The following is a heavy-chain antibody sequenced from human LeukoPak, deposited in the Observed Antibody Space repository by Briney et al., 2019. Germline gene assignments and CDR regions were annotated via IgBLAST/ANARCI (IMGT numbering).Heavy chain of an antibody. J-gene: IGHJ3*02. V-gene: IGHV3-23*01. CDR3: AKEEIMITFGGVIVGDASDI. Sequence: GGSLRLSCAASGFTFSSYAMSWVRQAPGEGLEWVSAISGSGGSTYYADPVKGRFTISRDNSKNTLYLQMNSLRAEDTAVYYCAKEEIMITFGGVIVGDASDIWGQGTMVTVSS. CDR2: ISGSGGST. D-gene: IGHD3-16*02. CDR1: GFTFSSYA.